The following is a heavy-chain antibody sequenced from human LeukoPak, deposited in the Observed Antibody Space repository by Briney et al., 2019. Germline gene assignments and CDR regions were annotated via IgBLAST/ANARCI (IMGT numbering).Heavy chain of an antibody. Sequence: GGSLRLSCAASGFTFSSYAMHWVRQAPGKGLEYVSAISSNGGSTYYANSVKGRFTISRDNSKNTLYLQMGSLRAEDMAVYCCAREHPVVPAALYYWGQGTLVTVSS. D-gene: IGHD2-2*01. CDR2: ISSNGGST. CDR1: GFTFSSYA. CDR3: AREHPVVPAALYY. V-gene: IGHV3-64*01. J-gene: IGHJ4*02.